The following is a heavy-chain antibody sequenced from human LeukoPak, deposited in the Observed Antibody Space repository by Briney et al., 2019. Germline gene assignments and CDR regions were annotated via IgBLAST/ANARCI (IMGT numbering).Heavy chain of an antibody. J-gene: IGHJ3*02. CDR1: GGTFSTYA. CDR3: ARASDDFWSGYWGAFDI. D-gene: IGHD3-3*01. CDR2: IIPIFGSA. V-gene: IGHV1-69*13. Sequence: SVKVSCKASGGTFSTYAINWVRQAPGQGLEWMGGIIPIFGSANYAQKFQGRVTITADESTSTAYMELSSLRSEDTAVYYCARASDDFWSGYWGAFDIWGQGTMVTVSS.